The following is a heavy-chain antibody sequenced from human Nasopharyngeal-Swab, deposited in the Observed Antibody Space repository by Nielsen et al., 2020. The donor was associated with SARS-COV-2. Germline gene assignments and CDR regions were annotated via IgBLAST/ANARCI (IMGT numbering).Heavy chain of an antibody. V-gene: IGHV3-66*01. Sequence: GESLKISCAASGFTVSSNYMSWVRQAPGKVLEWVSVIYSGGSTYYADSVKGRFTISRDNSKNTLYLQMNSLRAEDTAVYYCARDRTDYCTNGVCYPASYYYGMDVWGQGTTVTVSS. D-gene: IGHD2-8*01. J-gene: IGHJ6*02. CDR1: GFTVSSNY. CDR3: ARDRTDYCTNGVCYPASYYYGMDV. CDR2: IYSGGST.